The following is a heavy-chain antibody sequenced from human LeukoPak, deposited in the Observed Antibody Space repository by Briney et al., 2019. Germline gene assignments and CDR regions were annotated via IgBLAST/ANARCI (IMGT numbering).Heavy chain of an antibody. J-gene: IGHJ6*03. CDR2: ISGSGGST. CDR3: AREAWLDSSGWYRWNYYYYYMDV. Sequence: GGSLRLSCAASGFTFSSYAMSWVRQAPGKGLEWVSVISGSGGSTSYADSVKGRFTISRDNSKNTLYLQMNSLRAEDTAVYYCAREAWLDSSGWYRWNYYYYYMDVWGKGTTVTISS. V-gene: IGHV3-23*01. D-gene: IGHD6-19*01. CDR1: GFTFSSYA.